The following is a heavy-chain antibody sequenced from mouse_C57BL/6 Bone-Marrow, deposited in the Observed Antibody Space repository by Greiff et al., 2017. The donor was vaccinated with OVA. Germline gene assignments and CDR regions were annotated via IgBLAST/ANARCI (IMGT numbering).Heavy chain of an antibody. D-gene: IGHD2-4*01. Sequence: EVQLVESGGGLVQPGGSMKLSCVASGFTFSNYWMNWVRQSPEQGLEWVAKIRLKSDNYKTHYAEPVKGKFTISTDDSKSSVYLQMNNLMADDTGIYYCTGDYDGAFWCRGNLVTVSA. J-gene: IGHJ3*01. CDR2: IRLKSDNYKT. CDR1: GFTFSNYW. CDR3: TGDYDGAF. V-gene: IGHV6-3*01.